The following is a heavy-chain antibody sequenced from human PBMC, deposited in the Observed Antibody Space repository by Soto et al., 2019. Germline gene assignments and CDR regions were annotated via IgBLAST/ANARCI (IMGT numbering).Heavy chain of an antibody. D-gene: IGHD2-8*01. CDR2: IIPIFGTA. V-gene: IGHV1-69*13. CDR1: GGTFSSYA. Sequence: VASVKVSCKASGGTFSSYAISWVRQAPGQGLEWMGGIIPIFGTANYAQKFQGRVTITADESTSTAYMELSSLRSEDTAVYYCARDQSSYCTNGVCHYYYYYGMDVWGQGTTVTVSS. CDR3: ARDQSSYCTNGVCHYYYYYGMDV. J-gene: IGHJ6*02.